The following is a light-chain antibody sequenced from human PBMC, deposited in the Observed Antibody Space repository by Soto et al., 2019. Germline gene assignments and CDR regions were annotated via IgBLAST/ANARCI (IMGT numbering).Light chain of an antibody. CDR2: EVS. J-gene: IGLJ3*02. CDR3: SSYASSATLL. Sequence: QSALTQPASVSGSPGQSISISCTGTSSDVGAYDYVSWYQQHPGKVPRLIIYEVSDRPSGVSNRFSGSRSGNTASLTISGLQPEDEADYYCSSYASSATLLFGGGTKLTV. V-gene: IGLV2-14*01. CDR1: SSDVGAYDY.